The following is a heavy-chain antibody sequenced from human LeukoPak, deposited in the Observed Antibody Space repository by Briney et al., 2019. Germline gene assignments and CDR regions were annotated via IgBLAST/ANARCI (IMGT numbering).Heavy chain of an antibody. V-gene: IGHV4-59*01. CDR1: GGSISSYY. Sequence: SETLSLTCTVSGGSISSYYWSWIRQPPGKGLVWIGYISYSGSTNYNPSLKGRVTISVDTSKNQFSLKVNSMTAADTAVYYCARVIGTDYNWFDPWGQGTLVTVSS. CDR3: ARVIGTDYNWFDP. CDR2: ISYSGST. J-gene: IGHJ5*02.